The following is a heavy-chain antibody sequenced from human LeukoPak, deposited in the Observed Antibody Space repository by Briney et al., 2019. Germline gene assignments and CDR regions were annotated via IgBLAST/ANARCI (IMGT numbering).Heavy chain of an antibody. Sequence: PSETLSLTCTVSSVSISTSNYYWGGVRQPRGKGLEWIESIYYSGSTYYHPSLKSQFTISVDTSKTQFSLKLSSVTAADTAVYYCARSNSSSWPYYYYYYMDVWGKGTTVTISS. V-gene: IGHV4-39*01. J-gene: IGHJ6*03. CDR1: SVSISTSNYY. CDR2: IYYSGST. CDR3: ARSNSSSWPYYYYYYMDV. D-gene: IGHD6-13*01.